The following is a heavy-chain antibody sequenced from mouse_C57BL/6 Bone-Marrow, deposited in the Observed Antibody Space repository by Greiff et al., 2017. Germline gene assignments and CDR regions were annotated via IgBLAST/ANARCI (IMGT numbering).Heavy chain of an antibody. CDR3: AREGIYYDPH. CDR1: GYSITSGYY. CDR2: ISYDGSN. D-gene: IGHD2-4*01. Sequence: EVQLQESGPGLVKPSQSLSLTCSVTGYSITSGYYWNWIRQFPGNKLEWMGYISYDGSNNYNPSLKNRISITRDTSKNQFFLKLNSVTTEDTATYYCAREGIYYDPHWGQGTLVTVSA. J-gene: IGHJ3*01. V-gene: IGHV3-6*01.